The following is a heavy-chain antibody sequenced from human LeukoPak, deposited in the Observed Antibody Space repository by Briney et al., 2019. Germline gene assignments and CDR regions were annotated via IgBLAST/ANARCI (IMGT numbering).Heavy chain of an antibody. D-gene: IGHD3-3*01. V-gene: IGHV4-30-4*01. CDR3: ARAMETTYYDFWSGYQINWFDP. CDR1: GGSISSGDYY. CDR2: IYYSGST. J-gene: IGHJ5*02. Sequence: SETLSLTCTVSGGSISSGDYYWSWIRQPPGKGLEWIGYIYYSGSTYYNPSLKSRVTISVDTSKNQFSLKLSSVTAADTAVYYCARAMETTYYDFWSGYQINWFDPWGQGTLVTVSS.